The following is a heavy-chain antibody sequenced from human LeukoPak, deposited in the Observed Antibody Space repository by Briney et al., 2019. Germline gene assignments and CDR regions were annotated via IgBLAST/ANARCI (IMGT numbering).Heavy chain of an antibody. CDR3: ATASGSYHPFDY. V-gene: IGHV1-24*01. D-gene: IGHD1-26*01. CDR1: GYTLTELS. Sequence: ASVKVSCKVSGYTLTELSMHWVRQAPGKGLEWMGGFDPEDGETIYAQKFQGRVTMTEDTSTDTAYMELSSLRSEDTAVYYCATASGSYHPFDYWGQGTLVTVSS. J-gene: IGHJ4*02. CDR2: FDPEDGET.